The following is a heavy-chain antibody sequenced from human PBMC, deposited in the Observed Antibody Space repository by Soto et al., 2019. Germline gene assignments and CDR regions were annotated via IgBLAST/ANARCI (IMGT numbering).Heavy chain of an antibody. V-gene: IGHV3-48*01. CDR1: GFTFSSYS. CDR3: AKDTYYFSSSGHYVFDC. D-gene: IGHD3-22*01. CDR2: ISSSSSTI. Sequence: GGSLRLSCAASGFTFSSYSMNWVRQAPGKGLERVSYISSSSSTIYYADSVKGRFTISRDNSKNMLYLQMNSLRAEDTAVYYCAKDTYYFSSSGHYVFDCWGQGTLVTVSS. J-gene: IGHJ4*02.